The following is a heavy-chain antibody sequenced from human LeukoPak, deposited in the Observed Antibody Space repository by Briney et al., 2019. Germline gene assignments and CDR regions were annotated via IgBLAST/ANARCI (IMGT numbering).Heavy chain of an antibody. CDR2: ISGSGGST. CDR1: GFTFSSYG. J-gene: IGHJ4*02. D-gene: IGHD3-22*01. V-gene: IGHV3-23*01. Sequence: PGGSLRLSCAASGFTFSSYGMSWVRQAPGKGLEWVSAISGSGGSTYYADSVKGRFTISRDNSKNTLYLQMNSLRAEDTAVYYCAKKTYYYDSSGYSRPNFDYWGQGTLVTVSS. CDR3: AKKTYYYDSSGYSRPNFDY.